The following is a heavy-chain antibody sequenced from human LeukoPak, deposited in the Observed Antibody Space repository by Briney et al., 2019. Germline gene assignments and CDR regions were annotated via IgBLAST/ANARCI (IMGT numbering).Heavy chain of an antibody. CDR3: AKDYEEGVPDALNWLDS. Sequence: GGALRLSCAASGFTFSSYGLHCARQAPGKGLEWVAFIRFDGSNKYHADSVKGRFTISRDNAKNTLYLQMDSLRAEDTAVYYCAKDYEEGVPDALNWLDSWGQGTLVIVSS. CDR2: IRFDGSNK. J-gene: IGHJ5*01. CDR1: GFTFSSYG. D-gene: IGHD2-2*01. V-gene: IGHV3-30*02.